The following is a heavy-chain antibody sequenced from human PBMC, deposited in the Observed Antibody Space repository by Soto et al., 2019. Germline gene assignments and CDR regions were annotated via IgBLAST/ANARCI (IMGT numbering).Heavy chain of an antibody. CDR1: GGSFSGYY. V-gene: IGHV4-34*01. CDR2: INHSGST. D-gene: IGHD5-18*01. CDR3: ARDHPGTAMAFGY. J-gene: IGHJ4*02. Sequence: SETLSLTCAVYGGSFSGYYWTWIRQPPGTGLEWIGEINHSGSTNYNPSLKSRVTISVDTSKNQFSLKLTSVTAADTAVYYCARDHPGTAMAFGYWGQGTLVTVS.